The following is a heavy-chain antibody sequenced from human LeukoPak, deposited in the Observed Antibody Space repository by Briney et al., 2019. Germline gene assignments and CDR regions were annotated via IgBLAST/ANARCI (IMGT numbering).Heavy chain of an antibody. V-gene: IGHV3-7*03. D-gene: IGHD1-26*01. J-gene: IGHJ4*02. CDR3: ARASGSYYDPFDY. Sequence: GGSLRLSCAASGLTFSSYWMSWVRQAPGKGLEWVANIKQDGSEKYYVDSVKGRFTISRDNAKNSLYLQMNSLRAEDTAVYYCARASGSYYDPFDYWGQGTLVTVSS. CDR2: IKQDGSEK. CDR1: GLTFSSYW.